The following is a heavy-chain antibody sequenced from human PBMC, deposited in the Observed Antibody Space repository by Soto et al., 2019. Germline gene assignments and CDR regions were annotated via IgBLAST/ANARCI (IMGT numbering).Heavy chain of an antibody. CDR2: IYYSGST. CDR3: ARGGLGGCALDNYFAC. CDR1: GGSLSGYY. Sequence: SETLSLTCAVYGGSLSGYYWSWIRQPPGKGLEWIGYIYYSGSTYYNPSLKGRIAISVDTSKNHLSLKLNSVTAADTAVYYCARGGLGGCALDNYFACWGQGTLVTV. V-gene: IGHV4-31*11. J-gene: IGHJ4*02. D-gene: IGHD3-16*01.